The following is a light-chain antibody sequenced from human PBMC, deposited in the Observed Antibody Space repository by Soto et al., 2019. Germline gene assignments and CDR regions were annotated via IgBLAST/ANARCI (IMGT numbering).Light chain of an antibody. CDR2: EVT. CDR3: CSYAGSSTYV. J-gene: IGLJ1*01. CDR1: SSDVGSNNL. V-gene: IGLV2-23*02. Sequence: QSALTQPASVSGSPGQSITISCTGTSSDVGSNNLVSWYQQHPGEAPKLMIYEVTNRPSGVSNRFSGSKSGNTASLTISGLQAEDEADYYCCSYAGSSTYVFRTGTKLAVL.